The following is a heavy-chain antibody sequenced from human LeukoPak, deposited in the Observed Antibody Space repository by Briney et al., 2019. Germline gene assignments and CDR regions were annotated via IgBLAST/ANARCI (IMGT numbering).Heavy chain of an antibody. CDR1: GFTFSSYA. D-gene: IGHD1/OR15-1a*01. V-gene: IGHV3-23*01. J-gene: IGHJ3*02. CDR2: ISGSGGST. CDR3: ARDTKNKDAFDI. Sequence: GGSLRLSCAASGFTFSSYAMGWVRQAPGKGLEWVSAISGSGGSTYYADSVKGRFTISRDNSKNTLYLQMNSLRAEDTAVYYCARDTKNKDAFDIWGQGTMVTVSS.